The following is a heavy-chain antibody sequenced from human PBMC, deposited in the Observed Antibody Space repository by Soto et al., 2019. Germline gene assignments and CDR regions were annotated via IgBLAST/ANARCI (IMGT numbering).Heavy chain of an antibody. CDR3: ARGVRFLEWFNPTYYYYGMDV. CDR2: IIPIFGTA. J-gene: IGHJ6*02. V-gene: IGHV1-69*01. D-gene: IGHD3-3*01. Sequence: QVQLVQSGAEVKKPGSSVKVSCKASGGTFSSYAISWVRQAPGQGLEWMGGIIPIFGTANYAQKFQGRVTITADESTSTADMELSSLRSEDTAVYYCARGVRFLEWFNPTYYYYGMDVWGQGTTVTVSS. CDR1: GGTFSSYA.